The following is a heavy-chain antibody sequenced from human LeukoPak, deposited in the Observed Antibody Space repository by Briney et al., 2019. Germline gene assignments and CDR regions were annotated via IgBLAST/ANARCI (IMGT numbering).Heavy chain of an antibody. CDR3: ARGRGVVVNFPIDY. V-gene: IGHV1-18*01. CDR2: ISAYNGNT. D-gene: IGHD3-22*01. CDR1: GYTFTSYG. Sequence: ASVKVSCKASGYTFTSYGISWVRQAPGQGLEWMGWISAYNGNTNYAQKLQGRVTMTTDTSTSTAYMELRSLRSDDTAMYYCARGRGVVVNFPIDYWGQGTLVTVSS. J-gene: IGHJ4*02.